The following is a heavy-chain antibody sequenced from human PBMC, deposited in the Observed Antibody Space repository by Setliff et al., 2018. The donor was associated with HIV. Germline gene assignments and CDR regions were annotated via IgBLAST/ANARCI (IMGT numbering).Heavy chain of an antibody. CDR1: GGSINSRDYY. V-gene: IGHV4-39*07. Sequence: SETLSLTCTVSGGSINSRDYYWGWIRQPPGRGLEWIGSIYYSGSTYYNPSLKSRVTISVDTSKNQFSLKLSSVTAADTAVYYCARGSEYSGSYYPDYFDYWGQGILVTVS. CDR3: ARGSEYSGSYYPDYFDY. CDR2: IYYSGST. D-gene: IGHD1-26*01. J-gene: IGHJ4*02.